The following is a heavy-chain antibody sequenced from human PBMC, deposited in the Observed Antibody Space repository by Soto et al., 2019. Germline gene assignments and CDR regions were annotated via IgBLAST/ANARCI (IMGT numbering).Heavy chain of an antibody. Sequence: QVQLVQSGAEVKKPGSSVKVSCKASGGTFSSYAISWVRQAPGQGLEWMGGIIPIFGTANYAQKFQGRVTITADESTSTAYMELSRLRAEDTAVYYCASPYSYGSQYFDYWGQGTLVTVSS. J-gene: IGHJ4*02. V-gene: IGHV1-69*01. CDR3: ASPYSYGSQYFDY. D-gene: IGHD5-18*01. CDR2: IIPIFGTA. CDR1: GGTFSSYA.